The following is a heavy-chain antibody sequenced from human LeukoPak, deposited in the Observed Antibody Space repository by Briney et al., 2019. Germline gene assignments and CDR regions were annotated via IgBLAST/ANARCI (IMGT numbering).Heavy chain of an antibody. D-gene: IGHD6-19*01. CDR1: GGSISSYY. J-gene: IGHJ3*02. CDR3: ARGVRPGIAVAGSLVRAFDI. CDR2: IYYSGST. Sequence: SETLSLTCTVSGGSISSYYWSWIRQPPGKGLEWIGYIYYSGSTNYNPSLKSRVTISVDTSKNQFSLKPSSVTAADTAVYYCARGVRPGIAVAGSLVRAFDIWGQGTMVTVSS. V-gene: IGHV4-59*01.